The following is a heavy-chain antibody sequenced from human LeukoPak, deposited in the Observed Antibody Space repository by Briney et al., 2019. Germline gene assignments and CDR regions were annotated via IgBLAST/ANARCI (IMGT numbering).Heavy chain of an antibody. CDR3: ARGGPYDYVWGSYRPDFDY. CDR1: GGTFSSYA. D-gene: IGHD3-16*02. Sequence: ASVKVSCKASGGTFSSYAISWVRQAPGQGLEWMGGIIPIFGTANYAQKFQGRVTITADESTSTAYMELSSLRSEDTAVYYCARGGPYDYVWGSYRPDFDYWGQGTLVTVSS. J-gene: IGHJ4*02. CDR2: IIPIFGTA. V-gene: IGHV1-69*13.